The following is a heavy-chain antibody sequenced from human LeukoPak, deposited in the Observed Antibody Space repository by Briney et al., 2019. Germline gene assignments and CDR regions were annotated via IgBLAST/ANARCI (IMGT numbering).Heavy chain of an antibody. V-gene: IGHV3-49*04. Sequence: GGSLRLSCTASGFTFGDYAMSWVRQAPGKGPEWVGFTRSKAYGGTTEYAASVKGRFTISRDNSKSIAYLQLNSLKTEDTAVYYCTRVRSSWYYFDYWGQGTLVTVSS. D-gene: IGHD6-13*01. CDR1: GFTFGDYA. CDR2: TRSKAYGGTT. J-gene: IGHJ4*02. CDR3: TRVRSSWYYFDY.